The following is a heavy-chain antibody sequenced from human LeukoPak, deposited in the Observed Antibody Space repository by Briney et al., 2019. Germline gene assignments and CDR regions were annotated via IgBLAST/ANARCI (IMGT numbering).Heavy chain of an antibody. J-gene: IGHJ4*02. CDR3: ARALTTLTYEGY. CDR2: ISGSNSYI. D-gene: IGHD1-1*01. V-gene: IGHV3-21*01. CDR1: GFTFSSYT. Sequence: GGSLRLSCAASGFTFSSYTMHWIRQAPGKGREWVSSISGSNSYIFYADSVKGRFTVSRDNAKDSLYLQMNSLRAEDTAVYYCARALTTLTYEGYWGQGTLVTVSS.